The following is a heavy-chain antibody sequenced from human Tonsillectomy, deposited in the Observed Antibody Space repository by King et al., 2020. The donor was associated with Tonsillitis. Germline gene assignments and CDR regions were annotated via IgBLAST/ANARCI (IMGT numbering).Heavy chain of an antibody. CDR3: ARDGVGATPGSDY. CDR1: GFTFSSYS. CDR2: ISSSSSYI. D-gene: IGHD1-26*01. Sequence: VQLVESGGGLVKPGGSLRLSWAASGFTFSSYSMNWVRQAPGKGLEWVSSISSSSSYIYYEDTVKGRFTISRDNANNSLYLQMNSLRAEDTAVYYCARDGVGATPGSDYWGQGTLVTVSS. J-gene: IGHJ4*02. V-gene: IGHV3-21*01.